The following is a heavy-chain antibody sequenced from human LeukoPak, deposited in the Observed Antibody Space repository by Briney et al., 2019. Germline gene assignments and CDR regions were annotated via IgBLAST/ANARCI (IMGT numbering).Heavy chain of an antibody. D-gene: IGHD6-6*01. CDR3: ATFGGIAARGHNWFDP. CDR2: FDPEDGET. CDR1: GYTLTELS. Sequence: ASVKVSCKVSGYTLTELSMHWVRQAPGKGLEWMGGFDPEDGETIYAQKFQGRVTMTEDTSTDTAYMELSSLRSEDTAVYYCATFGGIAARGHNWFDPWAREPWSPSPQ. V-gene: IGHV1-24*01. J-gene: IGHJ5*02.